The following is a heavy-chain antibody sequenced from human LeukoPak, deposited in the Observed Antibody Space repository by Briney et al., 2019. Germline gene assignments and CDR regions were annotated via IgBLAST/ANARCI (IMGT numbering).Heavy chain of an antibody. CDR1: GGSFSGYY. CDR3: ARDSGSYRPNFDY. V-gene: IGHV4-34*01. D-gene: IGHD1-26*01. CDR2: INHSGST. J-gene: IGHJ4*02. Sequence: PSETLSLTCAVYGGSFSGYYWSWIRQPPGKGLEWIGEINHSGSTNYNPSLKSRVTISVDTSKNQFSLKLSSVTAADTAVYYCARDSGSYRPNFDYWGQGTLVTVSS.